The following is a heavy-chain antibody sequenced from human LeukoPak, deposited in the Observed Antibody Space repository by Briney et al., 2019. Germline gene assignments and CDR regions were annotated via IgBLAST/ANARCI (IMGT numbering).Heavy chain of an antibody. CDR2: ISSSGTTI. J-gene: IGHJ4*02. CDR3: ITIAARPSDY. Sequence: GSYISSSGTTIYYADSVKGRFTISRDNAKNSLYLQMNSLRAEDTAVYYCITIAARPSDYWGQGTLVTVSS. V-gene: IGHV3-11*01. D-gene: IGHD6-6*01.